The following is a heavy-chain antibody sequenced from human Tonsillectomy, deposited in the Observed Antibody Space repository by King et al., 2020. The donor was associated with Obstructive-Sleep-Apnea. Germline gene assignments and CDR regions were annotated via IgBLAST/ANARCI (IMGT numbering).Heavy chain of an antibody. V-gene: IGHV1-69*09. CDR3: ARDKGDNWNDLRFDL. Sequence: QLVQSGSEVKKPGSSVKVSCKASGGTFSRYSISWVRQAPGQGLEWMARISPILGITNSAQKFQGRLSITADKSTSAAYLELSSLRSEDTAVYYCARDKGDNWNDLRFDLWGQGTLVIVSS. CDR2: ISPILGIT. J-gene: IGHJ5*02. D-gene: IGHD1-1*01. CDR1: GGTFSRYS.